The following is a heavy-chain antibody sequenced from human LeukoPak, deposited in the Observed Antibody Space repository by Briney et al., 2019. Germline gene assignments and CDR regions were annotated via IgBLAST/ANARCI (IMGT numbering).Heavy chain of an antibody. CDR2: FDPEDGET. D-gene: IGHD6-13*01. V-gene: IGHV1-24*01. J-gene: IGHJ6*03. Sequence: ASVKVSCKVSGYTLTELSMHWVRQAPGKGLEWMGGFDPEDGETIYAQKFQGRVTITADESTSTAYMELSSLRSEDTAVYYCARTAAPRAYYYYYMDVWGKGTTVTVSS. CDR1: GYTLTELS. CDR3: ARTAAPRAYYYYYMDV.